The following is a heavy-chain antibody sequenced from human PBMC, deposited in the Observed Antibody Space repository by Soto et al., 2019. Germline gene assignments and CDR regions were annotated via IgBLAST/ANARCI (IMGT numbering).Heavy chain of an antibody. CDR1: GFTFSSYS. J-gene: IGHJ4*02. Sequence: GGSLRFSCAASGFTFSSYSMNWVRQAPGKGLEWVSSISSSSSYIYYADSVKGRFTISRDNAKNSLYLQMNSLRAEDTAVYYCARDRDCSGGSCQFDYWGQGTLVTVSS. CDR3: ARDRDCSGGSCQFDY. CDR2: ISSSSSYI. V-gene: IGHV3-21*01. D-gene: IGHD2-15*01.